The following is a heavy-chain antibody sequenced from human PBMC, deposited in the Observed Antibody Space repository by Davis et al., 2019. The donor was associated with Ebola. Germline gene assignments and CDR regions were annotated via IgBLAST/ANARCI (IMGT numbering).Heavy chain of an antibody. CDR2: IKQDGSEK. CDR1: GFTFSSYW. CDR3: ASAPRDPADYYYYGMDV. V-gene: IGHV3-7*01. J-gene: IGHJ6*02. Sequence: GESLKISCAASGFTFSSYWMSWVRQAPGKGLEWVANIKQDGSEKYYVDSVKGRFTISRDNAKNSLYLQMNSLRAEDTAVYYCASAPRDPADYYYYGMDVWGQGTTVTVSS. D-gene: IGHD6-13*01.